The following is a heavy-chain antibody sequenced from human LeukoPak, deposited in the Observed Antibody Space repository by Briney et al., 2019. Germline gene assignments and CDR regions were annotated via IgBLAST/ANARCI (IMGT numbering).Heavy chain of an antibody. D-gene: IGHD1-26*01. J-gene: IGHJ4*02. CDR1: GYTFSEYY. Sequence: ASVKVSCKTSGYTFSEYYIYWVRQAPGQGLEWMGWIDPSTGGTNYAQNFQGRVTMTRDTSISTAYMELSRLTSDDTAVYYCARAGPFYSGNYLGFWGQGTLVTVSS. CDR2: IDPSTGGT. V-gene: IGHV1-2*02. CDR3: ARAGPFYSGNYLGF.